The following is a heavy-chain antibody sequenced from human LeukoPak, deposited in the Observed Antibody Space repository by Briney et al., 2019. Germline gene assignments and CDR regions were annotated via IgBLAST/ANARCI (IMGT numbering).Heavy chain of an antibody. CDR3: ASARRGYSYGYSDY. D-gene: IGHD5-18*01. CDR2: IIPIFGTA. Sequence: GSSVTVSCKASGGTFSSYAISWVRQAPGQGLEWMGGIIPIFGTANYAQRFQGRVTITADKSTSTAYMELSSLRSEDTAVYYCASARRGYSYGYSDYWGQGTLVTVSS. V-gene: IGHV1-69*06. CDR1: GGTFSSYA. J-gene: IGHJ4*02.